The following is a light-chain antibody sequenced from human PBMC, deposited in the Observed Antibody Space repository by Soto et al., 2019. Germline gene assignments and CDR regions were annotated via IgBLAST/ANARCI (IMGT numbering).Light chain of an antibody. CDR3: QQRSNWPIT. Sequence: EIVLTQSPATLSLSPGEGATLSCRASQSVGSLLAWYQQKPGQAPWLVIYDASNRATGIPARFSGSGSGTDFTLTISSLEPEDFAVYYCQQRSNWPITFGQGTRLEIK. CDR1: QSVGSL. J-gene: IGKJ5*01. CDR2: DAS. V-gene: IGKV3-11*01.